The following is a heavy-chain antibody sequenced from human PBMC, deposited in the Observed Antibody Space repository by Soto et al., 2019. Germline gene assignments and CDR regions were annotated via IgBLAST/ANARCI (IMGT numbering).Heavy chain of an antibody. Sequence: QVQLQESGPGLVKPSQTLSLTCTVSVDYIRSGGYYWRWIRQHPGKGLEWMGYIYYSGTTYYTPSLKSRVTVSGATSKNQFSLKLSSVTAADPAVYYCARSSEATVTAFDYWGQGTLVTVSS. CDR3: ARSSEATVTAFDY. J-gene: IGHJ4*02. D-gene: IGHD4-17*01. CDR2: IYYSGTT. CDR1: VDYIRSGGYY. V-gene: IGHV4-31*03.